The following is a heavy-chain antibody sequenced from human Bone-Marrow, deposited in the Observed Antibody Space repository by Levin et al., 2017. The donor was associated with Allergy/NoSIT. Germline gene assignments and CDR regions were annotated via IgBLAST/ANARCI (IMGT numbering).Heavy chain of an antibody. CDR3: AKVWESGSYLCYGMDV. CDR2: IKSNGDDT. J-gene: IGHJ6*02. Sequence: HPGGSLRLSCVASGFTFNNYAMNWVRQVPGKGLEWVSGIKSNGDDTYYADSVRGRFTISRDNSKDTLYLQVNSLRAEDTAISYCAKVWESGSYLCYGMDVWGRGTTVTVSS. D-gene: IGHD1-26*01. V-gene: IGHV3-23*01. CDR1: GFTFNNYA.